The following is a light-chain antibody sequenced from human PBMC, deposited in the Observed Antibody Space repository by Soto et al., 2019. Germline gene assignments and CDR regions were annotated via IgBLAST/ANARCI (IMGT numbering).Light chain of an antibody. CDR2: GNS. V-gene: IGLV1-40*01. CDR1: SSNIGAGYD. CDR3: QSYDSSLSGYV. Sequence: VLTQPPSVSGAPGQRVTISCTGSSSNIGAGYDVHWYQQLPGTAPKLLIYGNSNRPSGVPDRFSGSKSGTSASLAITGLQAEDEADYYCQSYDSSLSGYVFGTGTKVTVL. J-gene: IGLJ1*01.